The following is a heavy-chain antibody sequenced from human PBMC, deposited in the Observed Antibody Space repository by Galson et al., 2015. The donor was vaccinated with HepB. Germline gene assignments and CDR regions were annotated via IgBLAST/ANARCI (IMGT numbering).Heavy chain of an antibody. CDR1: GFTFSAYY. V-gene: IGHV3-11*01. CDR2: ISSSGSTI. CDR3: ARRVGNYYYYYMDV. Sequence: SLRLSCAASGFTFSAYYMSWIRQAPGKGLEWVSYISSSGSTIYYADSVKGRFTISRDNAKNSLYLQMNSLRAEDTAVYYCARRVGNYYYYYMDVWGKGTTVTVSS. J-gene: IGHJ6*03. D-gene: IGHD1-14*01.